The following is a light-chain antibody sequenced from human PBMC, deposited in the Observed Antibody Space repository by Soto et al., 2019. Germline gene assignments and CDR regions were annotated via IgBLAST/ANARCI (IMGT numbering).Light chain of an antibody. CDR2: GAS. CDR1: QSVSSSY. J-gene: IGKJ1*01. CDR3: QQYGGSPRT. V-gene: IGKV3-20*01. Sequence: EIVLTQSPGTLSLSPGERATLSWRASQSVSSSYLAWYQQKPGQAPRLLISGASTRATGIPDRISGSGSGTDFTLTISRLEPEDFAVYYCQQYGGSPRTFGQGTKVDIK.